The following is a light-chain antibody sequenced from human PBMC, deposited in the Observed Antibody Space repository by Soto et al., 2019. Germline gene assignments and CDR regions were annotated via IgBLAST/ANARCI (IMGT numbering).Light chain of an antibody. Sequence: QSALTQPASVSGSPGQSITISCTGTSSDVGGYNYVSWYQQHPGKAPKLMIYDVSNRPSGVSNRFSGSKSGNTASLTISGLQDADEADYYCRSYTSSSTVVFGGGTKVTVL. CDR3: RSYTSSSTVV. J-gene: IGLJ2*01. V-gene: IGLV2-14*01. CDR1: SSDVGGYNY. CDR2: DVS.